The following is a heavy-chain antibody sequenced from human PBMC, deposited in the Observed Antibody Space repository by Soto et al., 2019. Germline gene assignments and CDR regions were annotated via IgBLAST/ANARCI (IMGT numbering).Heavy chain of an antibody. CDR1: GYSFTSYW. CDR3: ATTSMQSRGYSYGHGGMDV. V-gene: IGHV5-10-1*01. CDR2: IDPSDSYT. J-gene: IGHJ6*02. Sequence: PGESLKISCKGSGYSFTSYWIDWVRQMPGKGLEWMGRIDPSDSYTNYSPSFQGHVTISIDKSISTAYLQWSSLKAPDTAMYYCATTSMQSRGYSYGHGGMDVWGQGTTVTVSS. D-gene: IGHD5-18*01.